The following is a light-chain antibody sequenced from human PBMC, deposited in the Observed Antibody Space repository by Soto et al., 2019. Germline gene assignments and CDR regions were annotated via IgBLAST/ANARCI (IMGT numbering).Light chain of an antibody. CDR1: SSDVGGYNY. V-gene: IGLV2-14*01. J-gene: IGLJ1*01. Sequence: QSVLTQPAAVSGSPGQSITISCTGTSSDVGGYNYVSWYQQHPGKAPKLMIYEVSNRPSGVSNRFSGSKSGNTASLTISGLQAEDEADYYCAAWDDSLNGNYVFGHGTKPTVL. CDR3: AAWDDSLNGNYV. CDR2: EVS.